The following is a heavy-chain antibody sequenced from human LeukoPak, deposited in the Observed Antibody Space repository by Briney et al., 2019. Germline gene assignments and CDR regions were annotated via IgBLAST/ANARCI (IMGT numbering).Heavy chain of an antibody. CDR1: GLTFSSYG. V-gene: IGHV3-33*08. CDR3: ARAAVADYFDY. J-gene: IGHJ4*02. Sequence: GGSLRLSCEASGLTFSSYGMHWVRQAPGKGLEWVVVIWYDGSNKYYADSVKGRFTISRDNSKNTLYLQMNGLRAEDTAVYYCARAAVADYFDYWGQGTLVTVSS. D-gene: IGHD6-19*01. CDR2: IWYDGSNK.